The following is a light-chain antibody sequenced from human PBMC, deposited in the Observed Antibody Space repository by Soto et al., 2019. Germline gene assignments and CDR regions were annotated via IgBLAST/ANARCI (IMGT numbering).Light chain of an antibody. CDR2: DAS. CDR1: QSVSSY. V-gene: IGKV3-11*01. CDR3: QQRSNWPIT. J-gene: IGKJ5*01. Sequence: EIVLTQSPATLSLSPGERATLSCRASQSVSSYSAWYQQKPGQAPRLLIYDASNRATGIPARFSGGGSATDFTLTISSLEPEDFAVYYCQQRSNWPITFGQGTRLEIK.